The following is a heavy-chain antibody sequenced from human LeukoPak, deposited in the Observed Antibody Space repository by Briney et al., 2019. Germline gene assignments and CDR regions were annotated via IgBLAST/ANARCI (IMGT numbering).Heavy chain of an antibody. CDR3: TTAETYYYDSSGYYSADY. CDR2: IKSKTDGGTT. Sequence: ETLSLTCAVYGGSFSGYYWSWIRQPPGKGLEWVGRIKSKTDGGTTDYAAPVKGRFTISRDDSKNTLYLQMNSLKTEDTAVYYCTTAETYYYDSSGYYSADYWGQGTLVTVSS. V-gene: IGHV3-15*01. J-gene: IGHJ4*02. D-gene: IGHD3-22*01. CDR1: GGSFSGYY.